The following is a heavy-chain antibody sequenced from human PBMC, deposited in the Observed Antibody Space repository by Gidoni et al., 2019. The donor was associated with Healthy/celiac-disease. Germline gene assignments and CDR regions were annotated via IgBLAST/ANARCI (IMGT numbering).Heavy chain of an antibody. CDR3: AREGEGLGALLWFGETQPYYFDY. Sequence: EVQLVESGGGLVQPGGSLRLSCAASGFTFSSYSMNWGRQAPGKGLELVSYISSSSSTIYYADSVKGRFTISRDNAKNSLYLQMNSLRDEDTAVYYCAREGEGLGALLWFGETQPYYFDYWGQGTLVTVSP. D-gene: IGHD3-10*01. V-gene: IGHV3-48*02. CDR2: ISSSSSTI. J-gene: IGHJ4*02. CDR1: GFTFSSYS.